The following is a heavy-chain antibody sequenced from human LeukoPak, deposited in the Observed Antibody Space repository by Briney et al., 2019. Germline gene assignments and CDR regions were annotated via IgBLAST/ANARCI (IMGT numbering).Heavy chain of an antibody. Sequence: PSETLSLTCTVSGGSISSYYWSWIRQPPGKGLEWIGYIYYSGSTNYNPSLKSRVTISVDTSKNQFSLKLSSVTAADTAVYYCARDRSESSGWYKGLDYWGQGTLVTVSS. CDR3: ARDRSESSGWYKGLDY. CDR2: IYYSGST. V-gene: IGHV4-59*01. D-gene: IGHD6-19*01. J-gene: IGHJ4*02. CDR1: GGSISSYY.